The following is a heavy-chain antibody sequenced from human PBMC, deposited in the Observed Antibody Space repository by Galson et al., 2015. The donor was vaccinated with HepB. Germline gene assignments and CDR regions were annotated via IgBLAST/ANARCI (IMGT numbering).Heavy chain of an antibody. J-gene: IGHJ4*02. V-gene: IGHV7-4-1*02. CDR3: AKDKGDYTADY. CDR2: INTNTERA. CDR1: GYTFTSYA. Sequence: SVKVSCKASGYTFTSYAMNWVRQAPGQGLEWMGWINTNTERAAYAQGFTGRFVFSLDVSDNTAYLQISSLMAEDSAVYYCAKDKGDYTADYWGQGTLVTVSS. D-gene: IGHD4-17*01.